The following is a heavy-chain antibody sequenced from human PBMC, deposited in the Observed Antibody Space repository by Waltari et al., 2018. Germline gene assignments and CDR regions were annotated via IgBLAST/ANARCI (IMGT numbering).Heavy chain of an antibody. CDR1: VGSISSNSYY. CDR3: ARHGVIAVAGSDAFDI. CDR2: IYYSGST. J-gene: IGHJ3*02. V-gene: IGHV4-39*01. D-gene: IGHD6-19*01. Sequence: QLQLQESGPGLVKPSETLSLTCSVSVGSISSNSYYWGWIRQSPGKGLEWIGSIYYSGSTYYNPSLKGRVTISVDTSKNQFSLKLRSVTVADTAVYYCARHGVIAVAGSDAFDIWGQGTRVTVSS.